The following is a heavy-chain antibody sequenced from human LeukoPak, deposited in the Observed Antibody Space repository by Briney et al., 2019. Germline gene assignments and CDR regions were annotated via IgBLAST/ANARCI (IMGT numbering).Heavy chain of an antibody. J-gene: IGHJ4*02. D-gene: IGHD2-15*01. CDR1: GFTFSNYA. V-gene: IGHV3-64D*09. CDR3: VKDKYPVVVAATLDY. Sequence: GGSLRLSCSASGFTFSNYAMHWVRQAPGKGLEYVSAISSNGGSTYYADSVKGRFIISRGNSKNTLYLQMSSLRAEDTAVYYCVKDKYPVVVAATLDYWGQGTLVTVSS. CDR2: ISSNGGST.